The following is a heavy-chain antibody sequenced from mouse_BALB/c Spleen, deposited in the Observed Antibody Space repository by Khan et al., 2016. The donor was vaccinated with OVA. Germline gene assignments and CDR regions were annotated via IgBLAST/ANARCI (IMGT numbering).Heavy chain of an antibody. CDR3: AREWAAWFPY. CDR2: IYPGSDNT. V-gene: IGHV1-77*01. J-gene: IGHJ3*01. Sequence: QVQLKQSGAELARPGASVTLSCKASGYTFTDYYINWMRQRTGQGLEWIGEIYPGSDNTYYNEKFKGEATLTADKSSSTAYMQLSRLTSEDSAVYFCAREWAAWFPYWGQGTLVTVSA. CDR1: GYTFTDYY.